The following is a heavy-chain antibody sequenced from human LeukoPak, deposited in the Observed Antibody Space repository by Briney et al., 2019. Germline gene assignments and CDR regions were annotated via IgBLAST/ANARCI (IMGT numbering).Heavy chain of an antibody. CDR3: TTDSSGYPDY. CDR2: IKSKTDGEAT. V-gene: IGHV3-15*01. D-gene: IGHD3-22*01. J-gene: IGHJ4*02. CDR1: GFTFNNAW. Sequence: GGSLRLSCGASGFTFNNAWMSWVRQAPGKGLEWVGHIKSKTDGEATDYAVPVRGRFTISRDDSKSTLYLQMNSLQSEDTAVYYCTTDSSGYPDYWGQGTLVTVSS.